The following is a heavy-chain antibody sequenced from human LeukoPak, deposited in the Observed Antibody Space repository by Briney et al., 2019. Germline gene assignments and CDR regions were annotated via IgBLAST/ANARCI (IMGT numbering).Heavy chain of an antibody. CDR1: GFTFSSYE. D-gene: IGHD3-10*02. Sequence: GSLRLSCAASGFTFSSYEMNWVRQAPGKGLEWVSYISSSGTTIYYADSVKGRVTISRDNAKNSLYLQMNSLRAEDTAVYYCAELGITMIGGVWGKGTTVTIS. CDR3: AELGITMIGGV. CDR2: ISSSGTTI. J-gene: IGHJ6*03. V-gene: IGHV3-48*03.